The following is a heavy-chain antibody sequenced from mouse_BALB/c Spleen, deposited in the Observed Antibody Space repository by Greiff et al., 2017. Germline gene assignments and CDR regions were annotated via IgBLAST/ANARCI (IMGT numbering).Heavy chain of an antibody. J-gene: IGHJ3*01. Sequence: EVMLVESGPGLVKPSQSLSLTCTVTGYSITSDYAWNWIRQFPGNKLEWMGYISYSGSTSYNPSLQSRISIARDTSKNQFFLQLNSVTTEDTATYYCARWKAYYRFAWFAYWGQGTLVTVSA. CDR1: GYSITSDYA. CDR2: ISYSGST. D-gene: IGHD2-14*01. V-gene: IGHV3-2*02. CDR3: ARWKAYYRFAWFAY.